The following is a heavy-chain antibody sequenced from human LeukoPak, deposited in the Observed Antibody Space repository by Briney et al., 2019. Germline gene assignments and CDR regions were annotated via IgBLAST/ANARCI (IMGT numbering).Heavy chain of an antibody. V-gene: IGHV3-30*18. Sequence: GGSLRLSCAASGFTFSSYGMHWVRQAPGKGLEWVAVISYDGSNKYYADSVKGRFTISRDNSKNTLYLQMNSLRAEDTAVYYCAKAYSSGWYVPAAVYYYYGMDVWGQGTTVTVSS. CDR3: AKAYSSGWYVPAAVYYYYGMDV. D-gene: IGHD6-19*01. CDR2: ISYDGSNK. J-gene: IGHJ6*02. CDR1: GFTFSSYG.